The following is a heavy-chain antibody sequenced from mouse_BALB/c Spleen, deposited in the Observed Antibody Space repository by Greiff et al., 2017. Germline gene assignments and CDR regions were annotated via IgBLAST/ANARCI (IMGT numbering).Heavy chain of an antibody. V-gene: IGHV5-17*02. CDR2: ISSGSSTI. Sequence: EVHLVESGGGLVQPGGSRKLSCAASGFTFSSFGMHWVRQAPEKGLGWVAYISSGSSTIYYADTVKGRFTISRDNPKNTLFLQMTSLRSEDTAMYYCARSDSSGYAYWGQGTLVTVSA. D-gene: IGHD3-2*01. CDR1: GFTFSSFG. CDR3: ARSDSSGYAY. J-gene: IGHJ3*01.